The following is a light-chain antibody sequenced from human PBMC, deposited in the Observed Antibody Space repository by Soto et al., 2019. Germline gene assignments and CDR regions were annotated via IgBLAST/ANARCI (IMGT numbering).Light chain of an antibody. CDR2: DAS. CDR1: QNVINY. Sequence: EVVLTQSPATLSLSPGERATLSCRASQNVINYLAWYQQKPGQVPRLLIYDASKRASGIPARFSGSGSGTDFTLTIGSLEPEDFAVYYCQHRLNWPLTFGQGTRLEIK. J-gene: IGKJ5*01. CDR3: QHRLNWPLT. V-gene: IGKV3-11*01.